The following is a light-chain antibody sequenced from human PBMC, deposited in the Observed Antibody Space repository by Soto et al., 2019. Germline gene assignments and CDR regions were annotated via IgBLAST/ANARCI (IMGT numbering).Light chain of an antibody. CDR2: NVN. CDR1: SRYIGGYDF. V-gene: IGLV2-8*02. CDR3: SSYSDTNICV. J-gene: IGLJ1*01. Sequence: QSMLTQPPSASRSPGHAFTISFTGTSRYIGGYDFVSWYQVRPGEAPQLIIYNVNGRPSGVPRRFSGSKSVNPASLTVSGIQAVDEADYYCSSYSDTNICVFGTWTKVPVL.